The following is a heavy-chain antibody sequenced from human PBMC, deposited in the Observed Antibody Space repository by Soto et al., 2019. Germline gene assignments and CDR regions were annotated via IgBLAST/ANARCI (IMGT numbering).Heavy chain of an antibody. V-gene: IGHV3-74*01. D-gene: IGHD3-10*01. Sequence: GGSLRLSCETSGFIFSMYWMHWVRQVPGKGPQWVARITDDGSTTYYAASVEGRFTISRDNAKNALYLQMTSLRADDTAVHYCTRGPRPTSIGTGAFWGQGTLVTVSS. CDR3: TRGPRPTSIGTGAF. J-gene: IGHJ4*02. CDR1: GFIFSMYW. CDR2: ITDDGSTT.